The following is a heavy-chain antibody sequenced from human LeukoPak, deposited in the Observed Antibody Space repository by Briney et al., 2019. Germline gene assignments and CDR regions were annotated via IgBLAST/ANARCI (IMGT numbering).Heavy chain of an antibody. V-gene: IGHV1-8*03. CDR3: ARDDSSGVMEAFDI. Sequence: ASVKVSCKASGYTFTSYGISWVRQATGQGLEWMGWMNPNSGNTGYAQKFQGRVTITRNTSISTAYMELSSLRSEDTAVYYCARDDSSGVMEAFDIWGQGTMVTVSS. CDR2: MNPNSGNT. CDR1: GYTFTSYG. J-gene: IGHJ3*02. D-gene: IGHD6-19*01.